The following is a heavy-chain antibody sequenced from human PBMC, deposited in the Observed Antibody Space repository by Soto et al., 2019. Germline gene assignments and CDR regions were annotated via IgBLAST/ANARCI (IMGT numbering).Heavy chain of an antibody. V-gene: IGHV1-69*02. J-gene: IGHJ6*03. CDR2: IITIVGLT. CDR1: VGSLSSYP. Sequence: QVQLLQYGSEVKKPGSSVKVSCRASVGSLSSYPVTWVLQAPGQGLEWMGRIITIVGLTNYAQKFQGRVTSSADKSTSTADMELSSRRSDDTSVYYCAIPTGWHDACGNYMDVWGKGTTVIVSS. D-gene: IGHD3-9*01. CDR3: AIPTGWHDACGNYMDV.